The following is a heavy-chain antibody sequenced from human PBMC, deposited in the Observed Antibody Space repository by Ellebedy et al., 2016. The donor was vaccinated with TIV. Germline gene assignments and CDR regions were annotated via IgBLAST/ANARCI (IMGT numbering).Heavy chain of an antibody. Sequence: PGGSLRLSCAASGITFSNYAISWVRQTPGKGLECVSAISGSGDKTYYTDSVKGRFTISRDNSQNTLYLEMKSLRAEDTAVYYCAKGRKVRGVIIPLHYWGQGTLVTVSS. V-gene: IGHV3-23*01. D-gene: IGHD3-10*01. CDR1: GITFSNYA. J-gene: IGHJ4*02. CDR2: ISGSGDKT. CDR3: AKGRKVRGVIIPLHY.